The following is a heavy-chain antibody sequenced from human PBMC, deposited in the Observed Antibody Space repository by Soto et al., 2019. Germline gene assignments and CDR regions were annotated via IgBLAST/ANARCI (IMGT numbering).Heavy chain of an antibody. CDR1: GGTFSSYA. J-gene: IGHJ6*02. V-gene: IGHV1-69*13. CDR2: IIPIFGTA. CDR3: ARGLNSVGATPHDDLYYYYGMDV. D-gene: IGHD1-26*01. Sequence: SVKVSCKASGGTFSSYALSWVRQAPGQGLEWMGGIIPIFGTANYAQKFQGRVTITADESTSTAYMELSSLRSEDTAVYYCARGLNSVGATPHDDLYYYYGMDVWGQGTTVTVSS.